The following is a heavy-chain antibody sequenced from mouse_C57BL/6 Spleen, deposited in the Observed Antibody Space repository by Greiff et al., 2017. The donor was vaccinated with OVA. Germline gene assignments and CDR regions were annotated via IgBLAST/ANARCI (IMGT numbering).Heavy chain of an antibody. V-gene: IGHV5-4*01. Sequence: EVQLVESGGGLVKPGGSLKLSCAASGFTFSSYAMSWVRQTPEKRLEWVATISDGGSYTYYPDNVKGRFTISRDNAKNNLYLQMSHLKSEDTAMYYCARDRDLGGLYDFDYWGQGTTLTVSS. CDR3: ARDRDLGGLYDFDY. J-gene: IGHJ2*01. CDR1: GFTFSSYA. CDR2: ISDGGSYT. D-gene: IGHD2-14*01.